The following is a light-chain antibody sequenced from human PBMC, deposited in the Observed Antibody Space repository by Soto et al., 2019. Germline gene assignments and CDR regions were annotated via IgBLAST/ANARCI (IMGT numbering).Light chain of an antibody. J-gene: IGLJ1*01. CDR1: SSNIGSNY. CDR3: AAWDDSLSAFYV. V-gene: IGLV1-47*01. Sequence: QSVLTQPPSASGTPGQRVTISCSGSSSNIGSNYVYWYQQLPGTAPKLLIYRNNQRPSWVPDRFSGSKSGTSASLAISGLRSEDEADYYCAAWDDSLSAFYVFGTGTKLTVL. CDR2: RNN.